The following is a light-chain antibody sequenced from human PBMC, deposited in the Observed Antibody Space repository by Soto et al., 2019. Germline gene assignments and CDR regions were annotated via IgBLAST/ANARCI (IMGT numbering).Light chain of an antibody. V-gene: IGKV3-15*01. CDR2: GAS. CDR3: QQYNNWHTWT. J-gene: IGKJ1*01. CDR1: QSVNSH. Sequence: EIVMTQSPASLSVSPGERVTLSCRASQSVNSHLAWYQQKPGQAPRLLIYGASTRATGIPARFSGSGSGTEFTLTISSLQSEDFAVYYCQQYNNWHTWTFGQGTKVDI.